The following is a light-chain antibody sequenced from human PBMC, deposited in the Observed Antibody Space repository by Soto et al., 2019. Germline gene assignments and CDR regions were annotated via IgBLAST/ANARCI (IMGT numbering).Light chain of an antibody. Sequence: QSVLTQPASVSGSPGQSTTISCTGTSSDFGGYNYVSWYQQHPGKAPKLMIYEVSNRPSGVSNRVSGSKSGNTASLTISGLXAEDEADYYCSSYTSSSTPYVFGTGTKVTLL. CDR3: SSYTSSSTPYV. V-gene: IGLV2-14*01. CDR1: SSDFGGYNY. CDR2: EVS. J-gene: IGLJ1*01.